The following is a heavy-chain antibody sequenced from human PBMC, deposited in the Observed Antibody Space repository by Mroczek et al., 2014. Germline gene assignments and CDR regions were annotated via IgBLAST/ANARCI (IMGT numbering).Heavy chain of an antibody. CDR3: ARPTGEKGMVRDIYFDY. CDR1: GFTFSSYG. V-gene: IGHV3-33*01. J-gene: IGHJ4*02. CDR2: IWYDGSNK. D-gene: IGHD3-10*01. Sequence: QVQLVQSGGGVVQPGRSLRLSCAASGFTFSSYGMHWVRQAPGKGLEWVAVIWYDGSNKYYADSVKGRFTISRDNSKNTLYLQMNSLRAEDTAVYYCARPTGEKGMVRDIYFDYWGQGTLVTVSS.